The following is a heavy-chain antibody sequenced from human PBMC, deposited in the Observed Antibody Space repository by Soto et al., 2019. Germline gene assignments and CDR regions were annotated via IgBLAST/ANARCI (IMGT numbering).Heavy chain of an antibody. V-gene: IGHV4-59*11. D-gene: IGHD3-22*01. CDR3: ARAAVDSSGYYPWWFDP. Sequence: PSETLSLTCTVSGGSISSHYWSWIRQPPGKGLEWIGYIYYSGSTNYNPSLKSRVTISVDTSKNQFSLKLSSVTAADTAVYYCARAAVDSSGYYPWWFDPWGQGTLVTVSS. CDR1: GGSISSHY. J-gene: IGHJ5*02. CDR2: IYYSGST.